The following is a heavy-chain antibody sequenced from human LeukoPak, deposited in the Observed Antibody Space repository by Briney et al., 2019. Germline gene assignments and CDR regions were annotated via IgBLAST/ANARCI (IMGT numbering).Heavy chain of an antibody. Sequence: KLGESLKISCKASGYSFSSDWIGWVRQMPGKGLEWMGIIYPGDSDTRYSPSFQGQVTISADKSISTAYLQWSSLKASDTAMYYCARHYTHYGWDGVVKGHYYYYMDVWGKGTTVIVSS. J-gene: IGHJ6*03. CDR2: IYPGDSDT. CDR1: GYSFSSDW. D-gene: IGHD3-3*01. CDR3: ARHYTHYGWDGVVKGHYYYYMDV. V-gene: IGHV5-51*01.